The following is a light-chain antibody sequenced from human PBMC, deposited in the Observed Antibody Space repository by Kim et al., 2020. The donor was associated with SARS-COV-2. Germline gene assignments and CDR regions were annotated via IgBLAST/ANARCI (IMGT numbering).Light chain of an antibody. CDR3: AAWDDSLSGVV. CDR2: SNN. J-gene: IGLJ2*01. V-gene: IGLV1-47*02. Sequence: QSVLTQPPSASGTPGQRVTISCSGSSSNIGSNYVYWYQQLPGTAPKLLIYSNNQRPSGVPDRFSGSKSGTSASLAISGLRSEDEADCYCAAWDDSLSGVVFGGGTQLTVL. CDR1: SSNIGSNY.